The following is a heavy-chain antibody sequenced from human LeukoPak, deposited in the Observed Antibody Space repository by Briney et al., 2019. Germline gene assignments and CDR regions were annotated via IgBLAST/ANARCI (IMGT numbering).Heavy chain of an antibody. CDR1: GFAFADYA. Sequence: GGSLRLSCAASGFAFADYAMHWVRQIPGKCLECVAHIHADGGRTFYADSVKGRFTVSRDNGKNSLFLQMDSLTSDDTALYYCSTWAFYHGLDVWGQGATVIVSS. J-gene: IGHJ6*02. CDR3: STWAFYHGLDV. V-gene: IGHV3-43*02. CDR2: IHADGGRT. D-gene: IGHD2/OR15-2a*01.